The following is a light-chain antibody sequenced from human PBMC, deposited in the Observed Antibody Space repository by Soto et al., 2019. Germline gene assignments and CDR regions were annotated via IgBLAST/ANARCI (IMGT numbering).Light chain of an antibody. CDR3: QQLSNWPRVT. CDR2: DAS. J-gene: IGKJ1*01. V-gene: IGKV3-11*01. CDR1: QSVSSY. Sequence: EIVLTQSPATLSLSPGERATLSCRASQSVSSYLAWYQQKPGQAPRLLIYDASNRATGIPARFSGSGSGTDFTLTISSLEPEDFAVYYCQQLSNWPRVTFGQGTKVEIK.